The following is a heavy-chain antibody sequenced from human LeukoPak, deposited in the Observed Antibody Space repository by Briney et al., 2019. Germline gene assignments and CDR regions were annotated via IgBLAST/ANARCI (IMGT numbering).Heavy chain of an antibody. CDR2: INPSGGST. CDR1: GYTFTSYY. Sequence: ASVKVSCKASGYTFTSYYMHWVRQAPGQGLEWMGIINPSGGSTSYAQKFQGRVNMTRDTSTSTVYMELSSLRSEDTAVYYCARDPREVLGYDFWSGYSYYFDYWGQGTLVTVSS. J-gene: IGHJ4*02. CDR3: ARDPREVLGYDFWSGYSYYFDY. V-gene: IGHV1-46*03. D-gene: IGHD3-3*01.